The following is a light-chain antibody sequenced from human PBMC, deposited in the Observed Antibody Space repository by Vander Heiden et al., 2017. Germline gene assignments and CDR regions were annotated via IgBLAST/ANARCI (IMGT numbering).Light chain of an antibody. V-gene: IGLV1-44*01. CDR1: RSDIGSKA. CDR3: ATWDDSLNDWV. CDR2: LDD. Sequence: QSVLTQPPSASGTPGQRVTISCSGSRSDIGSKAVDWYPQLPGTAPNLLISLDDQRPSGVPGRFSGSKSGSSASLAISGLQSEDEAEYYCATWDDSLNDWVFGGVTKLTVL. J-gene: IGLJ3*02.